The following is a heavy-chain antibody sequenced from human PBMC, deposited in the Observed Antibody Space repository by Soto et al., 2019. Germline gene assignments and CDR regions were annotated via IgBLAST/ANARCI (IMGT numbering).Heavy chain of an antibody. Sequence: GGSLRLSCAASGFTVSSNYMSWVRQAPGKGLEWVSVIYSGGSTYYADSVKGRFTISRDNSKNTLYLQMNSLRAEDTAVYYCARATVTKAPDYWGQGTLVTVSS. CDR2: IYSGGST. V-gene: IGHV3-66*01. J-gene: IGHJ4*02. D-gene: IGHD4-17*01. CDR1: GFTVSSNY. CDR3: ARATVTKAPDY.